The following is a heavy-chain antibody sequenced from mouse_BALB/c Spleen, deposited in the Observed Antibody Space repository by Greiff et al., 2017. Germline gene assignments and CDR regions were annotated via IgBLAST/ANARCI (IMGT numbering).Heavy chain of an antibody. CDR3: TRCFYSREVDDAELDY. Sequence: EVQRVESGGGLVKPGGSLNLSCAASGFTFSSYTMSWVRQTPEKGLEWVATISSGGSYTYYPDSVKGRFTISRDNAKNTLYLQMSSLKTEDTAMYYCTRCFYSREVDDAELDYWGQGTPVTVSA. CDR2: ISSGGSYT. CDR1: GFTFSSYT. J-gene: IGHJ4*01. V-gene: IGHV5-6-4*01. D-gene: IGHD1-1*01.